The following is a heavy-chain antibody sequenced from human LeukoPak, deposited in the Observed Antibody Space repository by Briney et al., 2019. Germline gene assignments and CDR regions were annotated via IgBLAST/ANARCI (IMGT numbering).Heavy chain of an antibody. J-gene: IGHJ6*03. CDR2: INWNGGST. CDR1: GFTVSNY. V-gene: IGHV3-20*04. Sequence: GGSLRLSCAASGFTVSNYMSWVRQAPGKGLEWVSSINWNGGSTGYADSLKGRFTISRDNAKTSLYLQMNSLRAEDTALYYCARGFRAVTTDTPTYYFYYYMDVWGKGTTVTVSS. D-gene: IGHD4-17*01. CDR3: ARGFRAVTTDTPTYYFYYYMDV.